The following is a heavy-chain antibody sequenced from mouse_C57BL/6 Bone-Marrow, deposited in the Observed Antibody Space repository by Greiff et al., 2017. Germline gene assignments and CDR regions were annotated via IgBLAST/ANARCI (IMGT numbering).Heavy chain of an antibody. Sequence: VQLQQPGAELVRPGSSVKLSCKASGYTFTSYWMDWVKQRPGQGLEWIGNIYPSDSETHYNQKFKDKATLTVDKSSSTAYMQLSSLTSEDSAVYYCARSYDGYYPAWFAYWGQGTLVTVSA. CDR3: ARSYDGYYPAWFAY. CDR2: IYPSDSET. CDR1: GYTFTSYW. V-gene: IGHV1-61*01. D-gene: IGHD2-3*01. J-gene: IGHJ3*01.